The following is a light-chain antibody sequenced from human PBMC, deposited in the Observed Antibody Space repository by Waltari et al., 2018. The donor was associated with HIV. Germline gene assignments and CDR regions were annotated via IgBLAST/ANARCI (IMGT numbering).Light chain of an antibody. CDR1: SSNIGRNT. CDR2: SDT. Sequence: QSVLTQPPSASGPPGQRVTMSCSGSSSNIGRNTVNWYQQPPGTAPKLLIFSDTQRPSGVPDRFSGSKSGTSASLAISGLQSEDEGDYYCAAWDDSLNGHWVFGGGTRVTVL. CDR3: AAWDDSLNGHWV. V-gene: IGLV1-44*01. J-gene: IGLJ3*02.